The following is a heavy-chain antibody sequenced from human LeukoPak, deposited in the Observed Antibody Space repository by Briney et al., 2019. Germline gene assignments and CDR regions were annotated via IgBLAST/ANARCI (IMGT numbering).Heavy chain of an antibody. CDR3: ARGGPSYYDSSGYYDY. V-gene: IGHV4-59*02. CDR2: VYYTGST. J-gene: IGHJ4*02. CDR1: GGSVSNYY. D-gene: IGHD3-22*01. Sequence: SETLSLTCSVSGGSVSNYYWSWIRQPPGKGLEWIGYVYYTGSTNYNPSLKSRVTISVDTSKNQFSLKLSSVTAADTAVYYCARGGPSYYDSSGYYDYWGQGTLVTVSS.